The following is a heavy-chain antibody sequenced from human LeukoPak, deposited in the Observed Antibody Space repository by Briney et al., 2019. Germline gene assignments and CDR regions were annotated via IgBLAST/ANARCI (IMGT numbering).Heavy chain of an antibody. Sequence: GGSLRLSCAASGFSFSSYATTWARQAPVKGLEWVSAISGDGTRTYYADSVKGRFTISRDNSKNTLYLEMSSLRVEDTAIYYCAKWPEGAMDYFDYWGQGTLVTVSS. D-gene: IGHD3-16*01. CDR2: ISGDGTRT. J-gene: IGHJ4*02. V-gene: IGHV3-23*01. CDR3: AKWPEGAMDYFDY. CDR1: GFSFSSYA.